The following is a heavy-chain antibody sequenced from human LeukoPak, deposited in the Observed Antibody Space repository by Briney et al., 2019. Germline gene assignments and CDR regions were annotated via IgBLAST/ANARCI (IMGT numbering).Heavy chain of an antibody. Sequence: PSETLSLTCTVSGGSISSYYWSWIRQPPGKGLEWIGSIYYSGSTYYNPSLKSRVTISVDTSKNQFSLKLSSVTAADTAVYYCARAETYGTTVVTSWFDPWGQGTLVTVSS. CDR1: GGSISSYY. CDR2: IYYSGST. J-gene: IGHJ5*02. D-gene: IGHD4-23*01. V-gene: IGHV4-59*01. CDR3: ARAETYGTTVVTSWFDP.